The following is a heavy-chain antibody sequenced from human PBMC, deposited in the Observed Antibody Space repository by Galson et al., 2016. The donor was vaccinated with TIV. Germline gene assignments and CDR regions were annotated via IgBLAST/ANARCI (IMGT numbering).Heavy chain of an antibody. CDR2: INPWGGST. Sequence: SVKVSCKASGYSFTSSYMVWVRQAPGQGLEWMGMINPWGGSTIYAQKFQGRVTMTTDTSTSTVHMELRKLSSGDTAVYYCAKDSRGHCSGPRCSLQNAFDAWGQGTLVVVSS. J-gene: IGHJ5*02. CDR3: AKDSRGHCSGPRCSLQNAFDA. CDR1: GYSFTSSY. D-gene: IGHD2-15*01. V-gene: IGHV1-46*01.